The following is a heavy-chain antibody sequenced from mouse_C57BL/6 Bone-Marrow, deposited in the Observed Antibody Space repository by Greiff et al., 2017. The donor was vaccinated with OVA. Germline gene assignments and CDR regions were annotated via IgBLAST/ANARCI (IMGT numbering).Heavy chain of an antibody. D-gene: IGHD2-10*01. CDR1: GFNIKDDY. V-gene: IGHV14-4*01. CDR2: IDPENGDT. J-gene: IGHJ3*01. Sequence: VHVKQSGAELVRPGASVKLSCTASGFNIKDDYMHWVKQRPEQGLEWIGWIDPENGDTEYASKFQGKATITADTSSNTAYLQLSSLTSEDTAVYYCTPYYSAAYWGQGTLVTVSA. CDR3: TPYYSAAY.